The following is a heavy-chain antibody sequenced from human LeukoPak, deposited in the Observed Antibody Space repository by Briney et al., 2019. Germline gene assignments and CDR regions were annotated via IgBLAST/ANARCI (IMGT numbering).Heavy chain of an antibody. Sequence: GGSLRLSCAASGFTFSSYGMHWVRQAPGKGLEWVAVIWYGGSNKYYADSVKGRFTISRDNSKNTLYLQMNSLRAEDTAVYYCARGSKGVYDYVWGSYRPLFDYWGQGTLVTVSS. J-gene: IGHJ4*02. CDR2: IWYGGSNK. V-gene: IGHV3-33*08. CDR1: GFTFSSYG. D-gene: IGHD3-16*02. CDR3: ARGSKGVYDYVWGSYRPLFDY.